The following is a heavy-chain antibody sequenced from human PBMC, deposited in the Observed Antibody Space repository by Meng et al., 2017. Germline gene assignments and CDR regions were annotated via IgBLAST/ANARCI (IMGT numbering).Heavy chain of an antibody. CDR1: GGSISSSSYY. CDR3: ARDLEYYDSSPPTVFDY. V-gene: IGHV4-39*07. D-gene: IGHD3-22*01. Sequence: SETLSLTCTVSGGSISSSSYYWGWIRQPPGKGLEWIGSIYYSGSTYYNPSLKSRVTISVDTSKNQFSLKLSSVTAADTAVYYCARDLEYYDSSPPTVFDYWGQGTLVTVSS. J-gene: IGHJ4*02. CDR2: IYYSGST.